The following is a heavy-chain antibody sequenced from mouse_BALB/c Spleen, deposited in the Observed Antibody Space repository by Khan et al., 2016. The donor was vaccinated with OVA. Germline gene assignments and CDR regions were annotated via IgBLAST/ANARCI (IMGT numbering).Heavy chain of an antibody. V-gene: IGHV1-7*01. Sequence: VQLQQSGAELAKPGASVKMSCKASGYTFTTYWMHWVKQRSGQGLEWIGYINPTSGYTDYNEKFKDRATLSADKSSSTAYMQLSSLTSEDSAVYYCTRDRVDCWGQGTTLTVSS. J-gene: IGHJ2*01. CDR1: GYTFTTYW. CDR3: TRDRVDC. CDR2: INPTSGYT.